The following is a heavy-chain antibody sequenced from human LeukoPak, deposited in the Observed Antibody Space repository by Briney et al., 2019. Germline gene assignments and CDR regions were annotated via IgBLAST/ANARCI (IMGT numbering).Heavy chain of an antibody. J-gene: IGHJ5*02. Sequence: ASVKGSWNASGYTFTGHYIHWGPQATGPGIQLMGWINPNSGGTNYAQKFQGRVTMTRDTSISTAYMELSRLRSDDTAVYYCARALRRRFLESPWGQGTLVTVSS. CDR3: ARALRRRFLESP. D-gene: IGHD3-3*01. CDR2: INPNSGGT. CDR1: GYTFTGHY. V-gene: IGHV1-2*02.